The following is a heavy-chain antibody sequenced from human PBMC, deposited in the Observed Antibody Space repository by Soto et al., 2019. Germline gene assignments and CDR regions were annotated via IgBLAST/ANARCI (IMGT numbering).Heavy chain of an antibody. CDR3: WIGDWDYIPGNFDY. Sequence: GGSLRLSCAASGFTFTSCAMSWVRQAPGKGLEWVSAISGTAGNTYHADSVKGRFTISRDISKNTLYLQMNSLRAEDTAVYYCWIGDWDYIPGNFDYWGKGTLVTVAS. D-gene: IGHD3-16*01. V-gene: IGHV3-23*01. CDR1: GFTFTSCA. CDR2: ISGTAGNT. J-gene: IGHJ4*02.